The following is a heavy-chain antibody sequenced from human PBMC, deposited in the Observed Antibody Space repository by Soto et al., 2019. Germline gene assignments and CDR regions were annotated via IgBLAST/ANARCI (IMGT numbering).Heavy chain of an antibody. J-gene: IGHJ3*02. CDR1: GFSLSTSGVC. D-gene: IGHD3-3*01. CDR2: IYWDDDK. V-gene: IGHV2-5*02. CDR3: AHRPGDFWSGYLLLSPPDAFDI. Sequence: GSGPTLVNPTQTLTLTCTFSGFSLSTSGVCVGWIRLPPGKALEWRALIYWDDDKRYSPSLKSRLTITKDTSKNQVVLTMTNMDPVDTATYYCAHRPGDFWSGYLLLSPPDAFDIWGQGTMVTVSS.